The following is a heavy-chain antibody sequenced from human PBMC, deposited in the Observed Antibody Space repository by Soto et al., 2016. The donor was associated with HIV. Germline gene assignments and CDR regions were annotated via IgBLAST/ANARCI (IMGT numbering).Heavy chain of an antibody. CDR2: ISSRTTNT. Sequence: QVQLVESGGGLVKPGESLRLSCVASGFSFSDYFMHWIRQAPGKGLEWISYISSRTTNTNYADSVKGRFTISRDNAKNSVYLQMNSLRAEDTAMYYCARELLRWSDARDGNPWGQGTLVIVSS. J-gene: IGHJ5*02. CDR1: GFSFSDYF. V-gene: IGHV3-11*05. D-gene: IGHD3-16*01. CDR3: ARELLRWSDARDGNP.